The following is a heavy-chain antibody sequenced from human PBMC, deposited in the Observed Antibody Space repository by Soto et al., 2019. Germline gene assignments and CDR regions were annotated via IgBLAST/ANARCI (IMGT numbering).Heavy chain of an antibody. J-gene: IGHJ6*02. CDR1: GGSISSYY. V-gene: IGHV4-59*01. CDR2: IHYSGST. CDR3: GRIVKSGVTTYYYYGMDV. D-gene: IGHD4-17*01. Sequence: QVQLQESGPGLVKPSETLSLTCTVSGGSISSYYWSWIRQPPGKGLEWIGYIHYSGSTNYNASLSRRVTISLEKSTNQFSLMLTSVTAAATAVYYCGRIVKSGVTTYYYYGMDVWGQGTTVTVSS.